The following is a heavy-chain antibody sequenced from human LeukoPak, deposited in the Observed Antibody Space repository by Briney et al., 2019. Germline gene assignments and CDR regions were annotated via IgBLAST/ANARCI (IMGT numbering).Heavy chain of an antibody. CDR2: INPNSGGT. V-gene: IGHV1-2*02. J-gene: IGHJ4*02. CDR1: GYTFTSYG. Sequence: GASVKVSCKASGYTFTSYGISWVRQAPGQGLEWMGWINPNSGGTNYAQKFQGRVTMTRDTSISTAYMELSRLRSDDTAVYYCARGGIDCSSTSCYGSIDYWGQGTLVTVSS. D-gene: IGHD2-2*01. CDR3: ARGGIDCSSTSCYGSIDY.